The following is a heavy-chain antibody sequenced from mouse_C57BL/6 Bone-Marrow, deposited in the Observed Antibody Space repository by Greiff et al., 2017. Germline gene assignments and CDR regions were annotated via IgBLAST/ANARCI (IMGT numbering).Heavy chain of an antibody. CDR2: IYPGDGDT. CDR3: AGSGGSVYFGY. Sequence: QVQLQQSGPELVKPGASVKISCKASGYAFSSSWMNWVKQRPGKGLEWIGRIYPGDGDTNYKGKFKGKATLTADKSSSTAYMQLSSLTSEDSAVYFCAGSGGSVYFGYWGQGTTLTVSS. CDR1: GYAFSSSW. J-gene: IGHJ2*01. D-gene: IGHD1-1*01. V-gene: IGHV1-82*01.